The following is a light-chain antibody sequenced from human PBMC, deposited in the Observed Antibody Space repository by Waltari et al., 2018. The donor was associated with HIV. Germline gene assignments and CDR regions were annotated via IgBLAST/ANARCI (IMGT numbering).Light chain of an antibody. CDR2: SNN. CDR3: AAWDDSLSAWV. J-gene: IGLJ3*02. Sequence: QSVLTQPPSASGTPGQRVPISCSGSSSNIGRNTVNWFQQLPGTAPKLLIYSNNQRPSGVPDRLSGSKSDTSASLAISGLQSEDEADYYCAAWDDSLSAWVFGGGTKLAVL. CDR1: SSNIGRNT. V-gene: IGLV1-44*01.